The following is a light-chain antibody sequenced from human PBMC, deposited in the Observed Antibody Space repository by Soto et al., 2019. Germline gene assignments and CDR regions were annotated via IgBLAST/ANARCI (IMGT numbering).Light chain of an antibody. CDR2: DVS. J-gene: IGKJ5*01. V-gene: IGKV1-13*02. CDR1: QDIRGA. CDR3: QQFNIYPIT. Sequence: AIQVTQSPSSLVASVGDRVTITCRASQDIRGALAWYQQKPGKAPKLLIYDVSTVQSGVPSRFSGRGSGTEFTLTITSLQPEDFATYYCQQFNIYPITFGQGTRLDI.